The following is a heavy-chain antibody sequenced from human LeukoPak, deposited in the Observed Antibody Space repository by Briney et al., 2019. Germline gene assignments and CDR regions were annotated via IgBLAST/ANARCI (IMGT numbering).Heavy chain of an antibody. CDR1: GYTFTGYY. V-gene: IGHV1-2*02. D-gene: IGHD1-26*01. CDR3: ARDPSGSYPRFDY. Sequence: ASVKVSCKASGYTFTGYYMHWVRQAPGQGLEWMGWINPNSGGTNYAQKFQGRVTMTRDTSISTAYMELSRLRSDDTAVYYCARDPSGSYPRFDYWGQGTLVTVSS. J-gene: IGHJ4*02. CDR2: INPNSGGT.